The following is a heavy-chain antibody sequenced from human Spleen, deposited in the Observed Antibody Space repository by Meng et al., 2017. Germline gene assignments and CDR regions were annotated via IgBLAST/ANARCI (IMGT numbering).Heavy chain of an antibody. Sequence: GESLKISCAASGFTFSSYWMSWVRQAPGKGLEWVANIKQDGSEKYYVDSVKGRFTISRDNAKNSLYLQMNSLRAEDTAVYYCARGYCSGGSCYFPYYYYYGMDVWGQGTTVTVSS. CDR1: GFTFSSYW. CDR3: ARGYCSGGSCYFPYYYYYGMDV. V-gene: IGHV3-7*04. J-gene: IGHJ6*02. D-gene: IGHD2-15*01. CDR2: IKQDGSEK.